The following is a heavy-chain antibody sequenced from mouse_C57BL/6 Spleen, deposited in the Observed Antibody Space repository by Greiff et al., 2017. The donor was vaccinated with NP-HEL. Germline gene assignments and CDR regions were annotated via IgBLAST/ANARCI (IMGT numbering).Heavy chain of an antibody. CDR1: GYTFTSYW. CDR2: IDPNSGGT. J-gene: IGHJ1*03. CDR3: ARSEFSYWYFDV. Sequence: QVQLKQPGAELVKPGASVKLSCKASGYTFTSYWMHWVKQRPGRGLEWIGRIDPNSGGTKYNEKFKSKATLTVDKPSSTAYMQLSSLTSEDSAVYYCARSEFSYWYFDVWGTGTTVTVSS. V-gene: IGHV1-72*01.